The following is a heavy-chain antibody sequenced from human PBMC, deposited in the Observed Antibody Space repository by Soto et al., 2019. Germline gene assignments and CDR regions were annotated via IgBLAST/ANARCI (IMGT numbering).Heavy chain of an antibody. CDR2: IYHSGTT. CDR3: ARDRVAATRTSYYRLDA. V-gene: IGHV4-4*02. CDR1: GGSISSFNW. D-gene: IGHD6-25*01. Sequence: QVQLQASGPGLVTPSGTLSLTCAVSGGSISSFNWWSWIRQTPGKGLEWIGEIYHSGTTNYNPSLKSRATISVDKSKNHFSLKLTSVTAADTAVYYCARDRVAATRTSYYRLDAWGQGTTVTVSS. J-gene: IGHJ6*02.